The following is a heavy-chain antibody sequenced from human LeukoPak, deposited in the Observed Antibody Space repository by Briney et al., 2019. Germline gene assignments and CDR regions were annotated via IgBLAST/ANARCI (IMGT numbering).Heavy chain of an antibody. CDR2: IYHSGST. V-gene: IGHV4-30-2*02. D-gene: IGHD6-6*01. Sequence: PSQTLSLTCTVSGGSISSGGYYWSWIRQPPGKGLEWIGYIYHSGSTNYNPSLKSRVTISVDTSKNQFSLKLSSVTAADTAVYYCARSRSIAGRPDAFDIWGQGTMVAVSS. CDR3: ARSRSIAGRPDAFDI. J-gene: IGHJ3*02. CDR1: GGSISSGGYY.